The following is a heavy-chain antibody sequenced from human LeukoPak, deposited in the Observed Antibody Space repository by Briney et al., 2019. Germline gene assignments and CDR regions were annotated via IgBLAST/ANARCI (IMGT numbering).Heavy chain of an antibody. Sequence: ASVKVSCKASGYTFTSYHMHWVRQATGHGLEWMGKINLSGGSTTYAQKFQGRATMTRDTSTSTVYMELSSLRSEDTAVYYCARDYVDDIPMIKDYWGQGTLVTVSS. CDR1: GYTFTSYH. V-gene: IGHV1-46*01. CDR2: INLSGGST. D-gene: IGHD2-8*01. CDR3: ARDYVDDIPMIKDY. J-gene: IGHJ4*02.